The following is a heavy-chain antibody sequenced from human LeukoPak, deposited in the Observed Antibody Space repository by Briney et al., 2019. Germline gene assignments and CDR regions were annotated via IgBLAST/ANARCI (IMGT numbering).Heavy chain of an antibody. Sequence: SETLSLTCTVSDGSISSGDYYWSWIRQPPGKGLEWIGYIYYSGSTSYNPSLKSRVTISVGTSKNQFSLKLSSVTAADTAVYYCARVPNSGWYYFDYWGQGTLVTVSS. CDR3: ARVPNSGWYYFDY. J-gene: IGHJ4*02. D-gene: IGHD6-19*01. CDR2: IYYSGST. CDR1: DGSISSGDYY. V-gene: IGHV4-61*08.